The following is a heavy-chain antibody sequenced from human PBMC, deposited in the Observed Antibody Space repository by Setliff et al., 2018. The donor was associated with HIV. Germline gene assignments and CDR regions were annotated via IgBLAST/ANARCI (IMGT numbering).Heavy chain of an antibody. J-gene: IGHJ4*02. D-gene: IGHD4-17*01. CDR3: ARGGAGGDYGYFDY. Sequence: PGGSLRLSCAASGFTVSSNYMSWVRQAPGKGLEWVSVIYSGGSTYYADSVKGRFTISRDNSKNTLYLQMNSLRAEDTAVYYCARGGAGGDYGYFDYWGQGTLVTVSS. CDR2: IYSGGST. V-gene: IGHV3-53*01. CDR1: GFTVSSNY.